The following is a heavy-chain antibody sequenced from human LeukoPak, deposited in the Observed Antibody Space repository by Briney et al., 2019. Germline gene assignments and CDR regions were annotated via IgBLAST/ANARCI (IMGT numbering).Heavy chain of an antibody. CDR2: ISYDGSNK. D-gene: IGHD1-14*01. Sequence: GGSLRRSCAASGFTFSSYGMHWVRQAPGKGLEWVAVISYDGSNKYYADSVKGRFTISRDNSKNTLYLQMNSLRAEDTAVYYCAKDKTRTLDYWGQGTLVTVSS. V-gene: IGHV3-30*18. J-gene: IGHJ4*02. CDR3: AKDKTRTLDY. CDR1: GFTFSSYG.